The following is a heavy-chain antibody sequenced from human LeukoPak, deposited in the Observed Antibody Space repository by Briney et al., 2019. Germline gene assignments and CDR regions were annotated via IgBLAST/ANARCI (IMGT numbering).Heavy chain of an antibody. Sequence: PGGSLRLSCAASGFTSSTYAIHWVRQAPGKGLEWVAVISYDGSNKYYADSVKGRFTISRDNSKNTLYLQMNSLRAEDTAVYYCARDGGAIHYFDYWGQGTLVTVSS. J-gene: IGHJ4*02. V-gene: IGHV3-30-3*01. CDR3: ARDGGAIHYFDY. CDR1: GFTSSTYA. D-gene: IGHD3-16*01. CDR2: ISYDGSNK.